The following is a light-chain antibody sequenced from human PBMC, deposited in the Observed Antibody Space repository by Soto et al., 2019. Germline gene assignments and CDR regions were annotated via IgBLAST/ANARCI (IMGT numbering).Light chain of an antibody. CDR2: DVS. J-gene: IGLJ1*01. CDR1: SSDVGGYNY. V-gene: IGLV2-14*03. Sequence: QSVLTQPASVSGSPGQSITISCTGTSSDVGGYNYVSWYQHHPGKAPKLMIYDVSNRPSGVSNRLSGSKSGNTASLTISGLQPADEADYYCCSYTTSNTRQIVFGTGTKVTVL. CDR3: CSYTTSNTRQIV.